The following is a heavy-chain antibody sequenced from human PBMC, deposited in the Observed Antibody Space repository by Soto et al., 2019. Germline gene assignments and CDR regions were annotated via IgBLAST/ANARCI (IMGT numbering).Heavy chain of an antibody. J-gene: IGHJ4*02. CDR1: GFPFSSYA. CDR2: ISGSGGST. CDR3: AKAIGYSYGKGIHFDY. D-gene: IGHD5-18*01. Sequence: GGSLRLSCAASGFPFSSYAMSWVRQAPGKGLEWVSAISGSGGSTYYADSVKGRFTISRDNSKNTLYLQMNSLRAEDTAVYYCAKAIGYSYGKGIHFDYWGQGTLVTVSS. V-gene: IGHV3-23*01.